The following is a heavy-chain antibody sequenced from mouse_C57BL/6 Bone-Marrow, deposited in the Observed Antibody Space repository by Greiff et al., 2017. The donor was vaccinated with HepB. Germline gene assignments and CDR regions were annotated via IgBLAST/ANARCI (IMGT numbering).Heavy chain of an antibody. CDR1: GFTFSDYG. CDR2: ISSGSSTI. J-gene: IGHJ2*01. CDR3: ATPNWDFDY. V-gene: IGHV5-17*01. Sequence: EVKLMESGGGLVKPGGSLKLSCAASGFTFSDYGMHWVRQAPEKGLEWVAYISSGSSTIYYADTVKGRFTISRDNAKNTLFLQMTSLRSEDTAMYYCATPNWDFDYWGQGTTLTVSS. D-gene: IGHD4-1*01.